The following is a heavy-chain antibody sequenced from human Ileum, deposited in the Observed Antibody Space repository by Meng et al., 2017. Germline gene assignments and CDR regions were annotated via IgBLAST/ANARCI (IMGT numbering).Heavy chain of an antibody. CDR1: GGSISIGDYY. CDR2: IYYSGST. J-gene: IGHJ4*02. D-gene: IGHD2-15*01. Sequence: QVQLQESGPGLLKSSQTLSLTCTVSGGSISIGDYYWSWVRQPPGKGLEWFGYIYYSGSTYYNPSLKSRAIMSVDTSKNHFSLKLSSVTAADTAVYYCARDRGGSYYFDYWGQGTLVTVSS. V-gene: IGHV4-30-4*01. CDR3: ARDRGGSYYFDY.